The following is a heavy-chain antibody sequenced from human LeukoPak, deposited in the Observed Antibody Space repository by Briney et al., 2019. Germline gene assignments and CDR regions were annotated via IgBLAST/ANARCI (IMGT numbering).Heavy chain of an antibody. D-gene: IGHD4-23*01. Sequence: GRSLRLSCAASGFTFTNNALHWVRQAPGRGLEWVAVISYDGNNEYYADSVKGRYTISRDTSKNTLYLEMNSLRAEDTAVYYCAKEGAAGGKMQFCFDYWGQGTLVTVSS. CDR3: AKEGAAGGKMQFCFDY. V-gene: IGHV3-30-3*02. J-gene: IGHJ4*02. CDR1: GFTFTNNA. CDR2: ISYDGNNE.